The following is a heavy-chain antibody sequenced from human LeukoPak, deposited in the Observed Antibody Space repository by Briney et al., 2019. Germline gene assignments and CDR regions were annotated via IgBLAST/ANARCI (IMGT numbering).Heavy chain of an antibody. V-gene: IGHV3-33*01. CDR3: ARATGTTSNYYYGMGV. CDR2: IWFDGSKK. CDR1: GFTFRTFG. D-gene: IGHD1-1*01. Sequence: GRSLRLSCAASGFTFRTFGMHWVRQAPGKGLEWLAVIWFDGSKKFYADSVKGRFTISRDNSENTLYLQMNSLRVEDTAVYYCARATGTTSNYYYGMGVWGKGTTVTVSS. J-gene: IGHJ6*04.